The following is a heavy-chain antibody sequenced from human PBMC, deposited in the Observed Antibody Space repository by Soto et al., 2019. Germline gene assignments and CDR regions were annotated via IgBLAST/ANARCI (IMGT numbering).Heavy chain of an antibody. CDR3: ARGELNWYFDL. CDR1: GFTFSDYY. V-gene: IGHV3-11*01. J-gene: IGHJ2*01. CDR2: ISSSDNTI. D-gene: IGHD1-7*01. Sequence: QVQMVESGGGLVKPGGSLRLSCAASGFTFSDYYMSWIRQSPGKGLEWVSDISSSDNTIYYADSVKGRFTISRDNAKNSLYLQMNSLRAEDTAVYYCARGELNWYFDLWGRGILVTVSS.